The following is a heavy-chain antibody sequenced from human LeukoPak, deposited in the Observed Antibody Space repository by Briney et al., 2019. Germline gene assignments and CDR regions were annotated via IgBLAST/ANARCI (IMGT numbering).Heavy chain of an antibody. Sequence: GGSLRLSCAASGFTFSSCAMHWVRQAPGKGLEWVAVISYDGSNKYYADSVKGRLTISRDNSKNTLYLQMNSLRAEDTAVYYCAKVATRGYCSGGSCCPDYYFDYWGQGTLVTVSS. D-gene: IGHD2-15*01. J-gene: IGHJ4*02. CDR2: ISYDGSNK. V-gene: IGHV3-30*04. CDR3: AKVATRGYCSGGSCCPDYYFDY. CDR1: GFTFSSCA.